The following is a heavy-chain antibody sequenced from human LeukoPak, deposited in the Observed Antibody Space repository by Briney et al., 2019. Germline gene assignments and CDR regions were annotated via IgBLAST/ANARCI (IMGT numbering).Heavy chain of an antibody. CDR2: ISYDGSNK. J-gene: IGHJ4*02. D-gene: IGHD2-2*01. Sequence: GGSLRLSCAASGFTFSSYGMHWVRQAPGKGLEWVAVISYDGSNKYYADSVKGRLTISRDNSKNTLYLQMNSLRAEDTAVYYCARDWYHAIDYWGQGTLVTVSS. CDR1: GFTFSSYG. V-gene: IGHV3-30*03. CDR3: ARDWYHAIDY.